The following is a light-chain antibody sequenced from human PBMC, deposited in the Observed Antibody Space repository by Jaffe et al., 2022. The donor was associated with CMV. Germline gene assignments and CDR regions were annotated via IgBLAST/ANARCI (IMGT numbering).Light chain of an antibody. CDR1: SLRKYY. Sequence: SSELTQDPAVSVALGQTVRITCQGDSLRKYYATWYQQKPGQAPVLVIYGENSRPSGIPDRFSGSSSGNTASLTITGAQAEDEADYYCNSRDSSSNLHVVFGGGTKLTVL. J-gene: IGLJ2*01. V-gene: IGLV3-19*01. CDR3: NSRDSSSNLHVV. CDR2: GEN.